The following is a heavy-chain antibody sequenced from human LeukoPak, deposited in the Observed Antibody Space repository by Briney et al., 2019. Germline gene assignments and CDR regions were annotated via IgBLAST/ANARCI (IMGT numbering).Heavy chain of an antibody. Sequence: GGSLRLSCAASGFTFDDYGMSRVRQAPGKGLEWVSGINWNGGSTGYADSVKGRFTISRDNAKNSLYLQMNSLRAEDTALYYCARVLRVTMIVAGAFDIWGQGTMVTVSS. CDR3: ARVLRVTMIVAGAFDI. CDR1: GFTFDDYG. V-gene: IGHV3-20*04. CDR2: INWNGGST. D-gene: IGHD3-22*01. J-gene: IGHJ3*02.